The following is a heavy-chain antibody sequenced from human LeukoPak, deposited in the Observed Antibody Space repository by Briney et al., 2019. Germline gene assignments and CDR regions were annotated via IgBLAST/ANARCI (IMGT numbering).Heavy chain of an antibody. CDR2: IDNDGITT. J-gene: IGHJ4*02. CDR3: VRDCRSPGHGLVY. D-gene: IGHD3/OR15-3a*01. CDR1: GFTFRGRC. Sequence: GRSLRPPCGTPGFTFRGRCMDWVRQAPGKGLVWVSRIDNDGITTSYADSVRGRFTISRDNAKNTVYLQMNSLRAEDTAVYYCVRDCRSPGHGLVYWDQGNLLTVSS. V-gene: IGHV3-74*01.